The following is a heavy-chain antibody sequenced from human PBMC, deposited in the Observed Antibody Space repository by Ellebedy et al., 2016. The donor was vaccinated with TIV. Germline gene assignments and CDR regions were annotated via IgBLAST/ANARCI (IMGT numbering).Heavy chain of an antibody. Sequence: GESLKISXAASGFTFSFYGMHWVRQAPGKGLEWAAVIWSDGTYKYYADSVKGRFTISRDNSKNTVYLEMNSLRAEDTAVYYCVRAPRGQYYFDYWGQGTLVTVSS. CDR3: VRAPRGQYYFDY. J-gene: IGHJ4*02. D-gene: IGHD5-12*01. V-gene: IGHV3-33*01. CDR2: IWSDGTYK. CDR1: GFTFSFYG.